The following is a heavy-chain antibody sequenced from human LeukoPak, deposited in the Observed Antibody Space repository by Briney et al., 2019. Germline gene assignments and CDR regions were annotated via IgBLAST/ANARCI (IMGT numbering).Heavy chain of an antibody. CDR1: GFTFSNYG. V-gene: IGHV3-30*02. CDR2: IRYDGTNK. J-gene: IGHJ4*02. D-gene: IGHD5-24*01. CDR3: ARWRGSPY. Sequence: GGSLRLSCAASGFTFSNYGMHWVRQAPGKGLEWVAFIRYDGTNKYYADSVKGRFTISRDNAKNSLYLQMNSLRAEDTAVYYCARWRGSPYWGQGTLVTVSS.